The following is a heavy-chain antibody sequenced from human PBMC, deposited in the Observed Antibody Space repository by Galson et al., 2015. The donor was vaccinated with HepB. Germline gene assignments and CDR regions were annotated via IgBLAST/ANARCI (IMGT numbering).Heavy chain of an antibody. CDR1: GFIVNDYC. CDR2: VSYDGRK. Sequence: SLRLSCAASGFIVNDYCVHWVRQAPGKGLDWVSVVSYDGRKYYADSVKGRFTISRDNSQSTIYLEMDSLTIDDTAVYYCARDRVGLGNWFDPWGQGTLVTVSA. J-gene: IGHJ5*02. CDR3: ARDRVGLGNWFDP. V-gene: IGHV3-30*14. D-gene: IGHD1-26*01.